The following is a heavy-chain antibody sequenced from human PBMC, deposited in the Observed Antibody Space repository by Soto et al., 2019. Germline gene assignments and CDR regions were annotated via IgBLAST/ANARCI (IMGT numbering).Heavy chain of an antibody. D-gene: IGHD6-6*01. CDR1: GGTFSSYA. V-gene: IGHV1-69*13. Sequence: SVKVSCKASGGTFSSYAISWVRQAPGQGLEWMGGIIPIFGTANYAQKFQGRVTITADESTSTAYMELSSLRSEDTAVYYCARVISIAARYYDMDVWGQGTTVTVSS. J-gene: IGHJ6*02. CDR3: ARVISIAARYYDMDV. CDR2: IIPIFGTA.